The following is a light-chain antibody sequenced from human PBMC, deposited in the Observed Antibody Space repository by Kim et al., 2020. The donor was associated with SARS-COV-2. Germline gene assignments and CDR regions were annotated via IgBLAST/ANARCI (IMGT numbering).Light chain of an antibody. J-gene: IGLJ3*02. CDR2: KDT. Sequence: SYELTQPSSVSVSPGQTATITCSGDILAKKYARWFQQKPGQAPVVVIYKDTERPSGIPERFSGSSSGTTVTLTISGAQVDDEADYYCYSASDNDRVFGGGTQLTVL. CDR1: ILAKKY. V-gene: IGLV3-27*01. CDR3: YSASDNDRV.